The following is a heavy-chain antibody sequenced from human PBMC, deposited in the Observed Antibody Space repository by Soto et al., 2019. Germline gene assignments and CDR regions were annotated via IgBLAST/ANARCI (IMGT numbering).Heavy chain of an antibody. CDR3: ATHGSGRPYYYYYGMDV. J-gene: IGHJ6*02. Sequence: SETLSLTCTVSGGSISSGGYYWSWIRQHPGKGLEWIGYIYYSGSTNYNPSLKSRVTISVDTSKNQFSLKLSSVTAADTAVYYCATHGSGRPYYYYYGMDVWGQGTTVTVS. V-gene: IGHV4-61*08. D-gene: IGHD3-10*01. CDR1: GGSISSGGYY. CDR2: IYYSGST.